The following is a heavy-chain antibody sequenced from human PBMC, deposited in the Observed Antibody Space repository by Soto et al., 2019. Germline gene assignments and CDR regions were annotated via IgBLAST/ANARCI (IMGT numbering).Heavy chain of an antibody. Sequence: SETLSLTCTVSGGSISNYFCNWIRQPAVNGMEWVGRIDNSGSTNYNPSLKSRITISGDTSRNQSSLELNSVTAADTAVYYCARGGQDFWSGPFDYWGQGALVTVSS. CDR2: IDNSGST. CDR1: GGSISNYF. V-gene: IGHV4-4*07. CDR3: ARGGQDFWSGPFDY. D-gene: IGHD3-3*01. J-gene: IGHJ4*02.